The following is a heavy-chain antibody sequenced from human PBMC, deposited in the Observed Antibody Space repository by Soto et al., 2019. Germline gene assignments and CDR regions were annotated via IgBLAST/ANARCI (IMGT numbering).Heavy chain of an antibody. CDR1: GASISSSSYY. Sequence: SETLSLTCTVSGASISSSSYYWDWIRQPPGKGLEWIGSIYGSGSTYYNPSLRSRVTISVDTSKKQFSLNLSSVTAADTAIYYCASAILFIFFNYWGQGTLVTVS. V-gene: IGHV4-39*01. D-gene: IGHD3-16*02. CDR2: IYGSGST. CDR3: ASAILFIFFNY. J-gene: IGHJ4*02.